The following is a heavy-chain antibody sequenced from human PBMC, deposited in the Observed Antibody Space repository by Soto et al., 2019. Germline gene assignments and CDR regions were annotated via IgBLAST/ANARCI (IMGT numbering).Heavy chain of an antibody. CDR1: GFTFSSSG. CDR2: TSFDGSSG. V-gene: IGHV3-30*18. CDR3: AKSPPAVAGYFDY. J-gene: IGHJ4*02. D-gene: IGHD6-19*01. Sequence: QVQLVESGGGVVQPGRSLRLSCAASGFTFSSSGMHWVRQAPGKGLEWVTVTSFDGSSGYYADSVRGRFTISSDNSNNTLYLQMNSLRAEDTAVYYGAKSPPAVAGYFDYWGQGTLVTVSS.